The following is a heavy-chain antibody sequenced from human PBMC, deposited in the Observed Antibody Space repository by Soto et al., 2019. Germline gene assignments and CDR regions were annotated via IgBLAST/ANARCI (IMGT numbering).Heavy chain of an antibody. D-gene: IGHD3-9*01. Sequence: GGSLRLSCAASGFTFSSYAMSWVRQAPGKGLEWVSAISGSGGSTYYADSVKGRFTISRDNSKNTLYLQMNSLRAEDTAVYYCCLTKYYDILTGYGIPRFDYWGQGTLVTVSS. V-gene: IGHV3-23*01. J-gene: IGHJ4*02. CDR3: CLTKYYDILTGYGIPRFDY. CDR1: GFTFSSYA. CDR2: ISGSGGST.